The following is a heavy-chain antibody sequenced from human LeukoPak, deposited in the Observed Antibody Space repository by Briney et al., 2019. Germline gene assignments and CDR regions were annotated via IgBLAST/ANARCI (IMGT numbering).Heavy chain of an antibody. CDR1: GLTFSDYS. V-gene: IGHV3-30-3*01. CDR3: ARAGGDSGYDLDY. CDR2: MSYDGNNK. D-gene: IGHD5-12*01. J-gene: IGHJ4*02. Sequence: PGRSLRLSCAASGLTFSDYSMHWVREAPGKGLGWVAVMSYDGNNKYYAASVKGRFTISRDNSKNTLYLQMNSLTTEDTALYYCARAGGDSGYDLDYWGQGTLVTVSS.